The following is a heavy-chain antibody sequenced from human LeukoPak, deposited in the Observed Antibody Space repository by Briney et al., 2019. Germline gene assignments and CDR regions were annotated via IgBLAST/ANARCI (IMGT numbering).Heavy chain of an antibody. CDR3: AKAMGGNTAMVYFDY. V-gene: IGHV3-21*04. J-gene: IGHJ4*02. CDR2: ITSSSSYT. Sequence: KAGGSLRLSCAASEFSFSSYNMNWVRQAPGKGLEWVSSITSSSSYTFYADSVKGRFTISRDNSKNTLYVQMNSLRGEDTAVYYCAKAMGGNTAMVYFDYWGQGTLVTVSS. CDR1: EFSFSSYN. D-gene: IGHD5-18*01.